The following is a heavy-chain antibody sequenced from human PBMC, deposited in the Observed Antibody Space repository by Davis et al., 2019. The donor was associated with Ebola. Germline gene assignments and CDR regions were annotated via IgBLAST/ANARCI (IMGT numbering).Heavy chain of an antibody. J-gene: IGHJ4*02. CDR2: IRSKAYGATT. Sequence: GESLKISCTASGFTFGDYAMSWVRQAPGKGLEWVGFIRSKAYGATTEYAASVRGRFTISRDDSKSIAYLQMNSLKAEDTAVYYCTRTPLYRDWSPFDYWGQGSLVTVSS. CDR1: GFTFGDYA. CDR3: TRTPLYRDWSPFDY. V-gene: IGHV3-49*04. D-gene: IGHD3-9*01.